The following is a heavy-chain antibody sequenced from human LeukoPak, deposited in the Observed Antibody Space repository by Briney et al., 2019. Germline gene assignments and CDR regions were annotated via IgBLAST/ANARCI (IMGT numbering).Heavy chain of an antibody. J-gene: IGHJ4*02. V-gene: IGHV1-2*02. CDR1: GYSFTGHY. Sequence: GASVKVSCKASGYSFTGHYMHWVRQAPGQGLEWMGWINPNSGGTNYAQKFQGRVTMTRDTSISTAYMELSRLRSDDTAVYYCARVGIWAGTFSYDYWGQGTLVTVSS. D-gene: IGHD6-19*01. CDR3: ARVGIWAGTFSYDY. CDR2: INPNSGGT.